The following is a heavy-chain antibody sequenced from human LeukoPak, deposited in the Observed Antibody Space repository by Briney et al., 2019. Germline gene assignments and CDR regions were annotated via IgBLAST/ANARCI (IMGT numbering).Heavy chain of an antibody. CDR3: AAIAAARKYFQH. J-gene: IGHJ1*01. CDR2: MNHSGST. V-gene: IGHV4-34*01. CDR1: GGSFSGYY. Sequence: PSETLSLTCAVYGGSFSGYYWSWIRQPPGKGLEWIGEMNHSGSTNYNPSLKSRVTISVDTSKNQISLKLSSVTAADTAVCYCAAIAAARKYFQHWGQGALVTVSS. D-gene: IGHD6-13*01.